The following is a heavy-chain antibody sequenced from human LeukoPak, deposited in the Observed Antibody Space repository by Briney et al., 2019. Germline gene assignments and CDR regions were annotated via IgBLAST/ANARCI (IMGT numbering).Heavy chain of an antibody. CDR3: AKSGIEYCSSTTCPAYYYFDY. CDR1: GFTFSVYG. Sequence: GTSLRLSCAASGFTFSVYGMHWVRQGPGKGLEWVAFIRYDGSNKYYADSVKGRFTISRDNSKNTLYLQMNSLRAEDTAVYYCAKSGIEYCSSTTCPAYYYFDYWGQGTLVTVSS. J-gene: IGHJ4*02. CDR2: IRYDGSNK. V-gene: IGHV3-30*02. D-gene: IGHD2-2*01.